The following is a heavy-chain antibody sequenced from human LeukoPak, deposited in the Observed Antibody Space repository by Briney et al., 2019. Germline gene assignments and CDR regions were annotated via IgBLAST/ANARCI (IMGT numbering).Heavy chain of an antibody. CDR2: IYYSGST. J-gene: IGHJ4*02. V-gene: IGHV4-39*07. CDR3: ASCPGEWLVAN. CDR1: GVSITNKNYY. Sequence: SETLSLTCSVSGVSITNKNYYWGWIRQPPGKGLEWIGSIYYSGSTYYNPSLKSRVTISVDTSKNQFSLKLSSVTAADTAVYYCASCPGEWLVANWGQGTLVTVSS. D-gene: IGHD6-19*01.